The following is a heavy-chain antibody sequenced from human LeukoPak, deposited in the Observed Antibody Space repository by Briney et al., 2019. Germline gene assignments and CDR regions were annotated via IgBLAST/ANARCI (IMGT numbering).Heavy chain of an antibody. CDR2: IYYSGST. V-gene: IGHV4-39*01. J-gene: IGHJ4*02. CDR3: ARHQHSSSFY. CDR1: GGSISSSSYY. Sequence: PSETLSLTCTVSGGSISSSSYYSGWIRQPPGKGLEWIGSIYYSGSTYYNPSLKSRVTISVDTSKNQFSLELSSVTAADTGAYYCARHQHSSSFYWAQGTLVTVFS. D-gene: IGHD6-6*01.